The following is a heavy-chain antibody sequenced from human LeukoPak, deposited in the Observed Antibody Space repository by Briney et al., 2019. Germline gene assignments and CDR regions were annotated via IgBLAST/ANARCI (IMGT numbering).Heavy chain of an antibody. CDR2: INHSGST. D-gene: IGHD3-10*01. CDR3: ARLSFQSMALGY. J-gene: IGHJ4*02. CDR1: GGSFSGYY. Sequence: SETLSLTCAVYGGSFSGYYWSWIRQPPGKGLEWIGEINHSGSTNYNPSLKSRVTISVDTSKNQFSLKLSSVTAADTAVYYCARLSFQSMALGYWGQGTLVTVSS. V-gene: IGHV4-34*01.